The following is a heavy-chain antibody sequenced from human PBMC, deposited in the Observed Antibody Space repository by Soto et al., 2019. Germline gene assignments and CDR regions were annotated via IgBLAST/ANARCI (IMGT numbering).Heavy chain of an antibody. CDR1: GYTFTNHG. CDR2: ISANNGDT. D-gene: IGHD3-10*01. CDR3: ARMVRGSNIDYYHYMDV. Sequence: QVQLVQSGAEVKKPGASVQVSCKASGYTFTNHGSSWVRQAPGQGLEWLGWISANNGDTNYAQKFQGRVTVTTDTSTSTGYMELRSLRSEDTAVYYCARMVRGSNIDYYHYMDVWGKGTTVTVSS. J-gene: IGHJ6*03. V-gene: IGHV1-18*01.